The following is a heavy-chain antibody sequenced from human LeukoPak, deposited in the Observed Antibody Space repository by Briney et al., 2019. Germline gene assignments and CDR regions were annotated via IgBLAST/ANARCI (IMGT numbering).Heavy chain of an antibody. J-gene: IGHJ4*02. V-gene: IGHV3-48*03. Sequence: PGGSLRLSCAASGFTFSSYEMNWVRQAPGKGLEWVSYISSSGSTIYYADSVKGRFTISRDNAKNSLYLQMNSLRAEDTAVYYCARDVDYANPRHDYWGQGTLVTVSS. CDR2: ISSSGSTI. CDR1: GFTFSSYE. CDR3: ARDVDYANPRHDY. D-gene: IGHD4/OR15-4a*01.